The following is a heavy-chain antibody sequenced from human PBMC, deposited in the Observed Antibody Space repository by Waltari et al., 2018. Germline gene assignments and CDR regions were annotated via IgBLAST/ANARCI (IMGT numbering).Heavy chain of an antibody. V-gene: IGHV3-48*04. CDR1: GFTFSSYS. CDR2: ISSSSTI. D-gene: IGHD3-10*01. J-gene: IGHJ6*03. CDR3: ARDVPYYYGSGSYYDYYYMDV. Sequence: EVQLVESGGGLVQPGGSLRLSCAASGFTFSSYSMNWVRQAPGKGLEWVSYISSSSTIYYADSVKGRFTISRDNAKNSLYLQMNSLRAEDTAVYYCARDVPYYYGSGSYYDYYYMDVWGKGTTVTVSS.